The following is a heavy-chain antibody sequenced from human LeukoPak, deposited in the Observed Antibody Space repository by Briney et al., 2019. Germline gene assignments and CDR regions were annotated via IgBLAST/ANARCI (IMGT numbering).Heavy chain of an antibody. J-gene: IGHJ4*02. CDR2: INSSGSI. Sequence: SETLPLTCAVYGGSFSGYYWSWIRQPPGKGPEWIGEINSSGSINYNPSLKSRVTISVDMSKNQFSLKLASVTAADTAMYYCARDARFGELVDYWGRGTLVTVSS. CDR3: ARDARFGELVDY. CDR1: GGSFSGYY. V-gene: IGHV4-34*01. D-gene: IGHD3-10*01.